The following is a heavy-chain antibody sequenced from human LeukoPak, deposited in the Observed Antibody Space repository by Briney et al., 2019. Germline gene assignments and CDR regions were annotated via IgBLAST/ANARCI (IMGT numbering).Heavy chain of an antibody. Sequence: GGSLRLSCAASGFAFSSLATGWVRQAPGKGLEWVSVISDSGSITYYADSVKGRFTISRDNSKNTLFLQMNSLRAEDTAVYYCAKDARRTNGWYFFDYWGQGTLVTVSS. CDR1: GFAFSSLA. V-gene: IGHV3-23*01. D-gene: IGHD6-19*01. J-gene: IGHJ4*02. CDR2: ISDSGSIT. CDR3: AKDARRTNGWYFFDY.